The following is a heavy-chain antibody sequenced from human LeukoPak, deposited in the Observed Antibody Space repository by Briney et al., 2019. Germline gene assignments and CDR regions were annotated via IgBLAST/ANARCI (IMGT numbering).Heavy chain of an antibody. CDR2: IYTSGST. V-gene: IGHV4-61*02. J-gene: IGHJ4*02. CDR1: GGPISSGSYY. CDR3: ARESGVRYCTNGVCYSLDY. D-gene: IGHD2-8*01. Sequence: SETLSLTCTVSGGPISSGSYYWSWIRQPAGKGLEWVGRIYTSGSTNYNPSLKSRVTISVDTSKNQFSLKLSSVTAADTAVYYCARESGVRYCTNGVCYSLDYWGQGTLVTVSS.